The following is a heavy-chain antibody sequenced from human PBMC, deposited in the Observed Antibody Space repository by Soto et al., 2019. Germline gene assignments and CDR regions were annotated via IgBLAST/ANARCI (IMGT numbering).Heavy chain of an antibody. CDR2: ITPFNGNT. J-gene: IGHJ3*02. V-gene: IGHV1-45*02. D-gene: IGHD5-12*01. CDR3: AGQTRDGYIENAFDI. Sequence: GASVKVSCKASGYTFTDRHLHCVRQAPGQALEWMGWITPFNGNTNYAQKFQDRVTITRDRSMTTAYMELSSLKSEDTAMYYCAGQTRDGYIENAFDIWGQGTMVTVSS. CDR1: GYTFTDRH.